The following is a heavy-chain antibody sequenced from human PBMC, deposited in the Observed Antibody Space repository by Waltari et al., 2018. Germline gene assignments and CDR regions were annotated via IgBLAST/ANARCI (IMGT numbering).Heavy chain of an antibody. CDR1: GYPFTSYG. J-gene: IGHJ4*02. CDR2: MNPNSGNT. D-gene: IGHD2-21*01. V-gene: IGHV1-8*03. CDR3: ARGRRGVVIADSFDY. Sequence: QVQLVQSGAEVKKPGASVKVSCKASGYPFTSYGISWVRQAPGQGLEWMGWMNPNSGNTGYAQKFQGRVTITRNTSISTAYMELSSLRSEDTAVYYCARGRRGVVIADSFDYWGQGTLVTVSS.